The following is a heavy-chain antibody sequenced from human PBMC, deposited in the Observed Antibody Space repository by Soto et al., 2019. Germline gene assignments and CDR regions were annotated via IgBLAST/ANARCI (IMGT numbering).Heavy chain of an antibody. CDR1: GGTFSSYT. Sequence: QVQLVQSGAEVKKPGSSVKVSCKASGGTFSSYTISWVRQAPGQGLEWMGRIIPILGIANYAQKFQGRVTITADKYTSTGYKELSSLRSEDTAVYYCARGAPNQNWFDPWGQGTLVTVSS. V-gene: IGHV1-69*02. J-gene: IGHJ5*02. CDR3: ARGAPNQNWFDP. CDR2: IIPILGIA.